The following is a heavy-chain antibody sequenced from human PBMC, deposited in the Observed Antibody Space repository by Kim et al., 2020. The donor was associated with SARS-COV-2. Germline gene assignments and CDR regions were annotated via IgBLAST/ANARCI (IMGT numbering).Heavy chain of an antibody. CDR1: GYTFTSYD. Sequence: ASVKVSCKASGYTFTSYDINWVRQATGQGLEWMGWMNPNSGNTGYAQKFQGRVTMTRNTSISTAYMELSSLRSEDTAVYYCARSSITMVRGVILPYYYGMDVWGQGTTVTVSS. V-gene: IGHV1-8*01. J-gene: IGHJ6*02. CDR3: ARSSITMVRGVILPYYYGMDV. D-gene: IGHD3-10*01. CDR2: MNPNSGNT.